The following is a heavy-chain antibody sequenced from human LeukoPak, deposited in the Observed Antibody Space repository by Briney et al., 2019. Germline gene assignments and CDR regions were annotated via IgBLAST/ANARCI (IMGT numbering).Heavy chain of an antibody. D-gene: IGHD4-17*01. CDR3: ARDGPHTDFGDFLLDC. Sequence: GGSLRLSCAASGFTFSNYSMNWVRQAPGKGLEWVSYITSSSRTIYYADSVKGRFTISRDNARNSLYLQMHSLRAEDTAVYYCARDGPHTDFGDFLLDCWGQGTLVTVSS. V-gene: IGHV3-48*04. CDR1: GFTFSNYS. J-gene: IGHJ4*02. CDR2: ITSSSRTI.